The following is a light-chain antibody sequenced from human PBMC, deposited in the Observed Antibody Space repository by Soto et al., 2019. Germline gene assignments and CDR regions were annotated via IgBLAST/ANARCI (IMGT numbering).Light chain of an antibody. Sequence: QSALTQPASVSGSPGQSITISCTGTTSDVGGYNSVSWYQQHPGKAPKVMIYDVSDRPSRVSNRFSGSKSGNTASLTIYGLQAEDEADYYCSSYTSRRTLVFGTGTKATVL. CDR1: TSDVGGYNS. V-gene: IGLV2-14*01. CDR2: DVS. J-gene: IGLJ1*01. CDR3: SSYTSRRTLV.